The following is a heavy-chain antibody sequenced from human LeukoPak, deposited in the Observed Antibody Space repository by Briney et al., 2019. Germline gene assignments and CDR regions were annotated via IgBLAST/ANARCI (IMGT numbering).Heavy chain of an antibody. CDR3: ARDWAIYCGGDCYSGY. D-gene: IGHD2-21*02. CDR2: ISSSSSYI. Sequence: GGPLRLSCAASGFTFSSYSMNWVRQAPGKGLGWVSSISSSSSYIYYADSVKGRFTISRDNAKNSLYLQMNSLRAEDTAVYYCARDWAIYCGGDCYSGYWGQGTLVTVSS. V-gene: IGHV3-21*01. J-gene: IGHJ4*02. CDR1: GFTFSSYS.